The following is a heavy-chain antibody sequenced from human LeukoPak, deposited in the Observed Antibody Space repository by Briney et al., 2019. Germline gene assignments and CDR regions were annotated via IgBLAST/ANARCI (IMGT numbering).Heavy chain of an antibody. CDR2: ISGNGGSA. CDR1: GVTFSSYV. J-gene: IGHJ4*02. CDR3: AKDRDGPNFRRGRVGFDY. Sequence: GGSLRLSCAASGVTFSSYVMRWVRQAPGKGLEGVSGISGNGGSAYYGDSVKGRFTISRDHSKNPLYLQMNSLRAEDTAVYYCAKDRDGPNFRRGRVGFDYWGQGALVTVSS. D-gene: IGHD3-3*01. V-gene: IGHV3-23*01.